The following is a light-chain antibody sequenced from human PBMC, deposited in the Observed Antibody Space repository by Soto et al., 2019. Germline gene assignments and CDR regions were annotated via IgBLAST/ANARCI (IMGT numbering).Light chain of an antibody. J-gene: IGLJ3*02. CDR1: SAHSSYI. Sequence: QSVLTQSSSASASLGPWVKLTCTLSSAHSSYIIAWHQQQPGKAPRYLMKLEGSGSYNRGSGVPDRFSGSSSGADRYLTISHLQVEEEADYYCESGGSNTHTVFGGGTKLTVL. V-gene: IGLV4-60*02. CDR3: ESGGSNTHTV. CDR2: LEGSGSY.